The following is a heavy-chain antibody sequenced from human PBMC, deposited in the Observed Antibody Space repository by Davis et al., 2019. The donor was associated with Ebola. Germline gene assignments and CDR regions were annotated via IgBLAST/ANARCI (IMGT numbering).Heavy chain of an antibody. CDR3: ADSGDLWGALDH. Sequence: PGGSLRLSCAASGFTFSRYWMHWVRQAPGKGLVYVSRISSDGGITSYADSVKGRFTISRDNAKNTLYLQMNNLRAEDTAVYYCADSGDLWGALDHWGQGTLVTVSP. D-gene: IGHD3-3*01. CDR1: GFTFSRYW. V-gene: IGHV3-74*01. CDR2: ISSDGGIT. J-gene: IGHJ4*02.